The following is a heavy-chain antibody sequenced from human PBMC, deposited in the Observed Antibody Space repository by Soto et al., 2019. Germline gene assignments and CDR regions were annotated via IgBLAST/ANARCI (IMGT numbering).Heavy chain of an antibody. Sequence: EVQLVESGGGLVQPGGSLRLSCAASGFNVSNNYMSWVRQAPGKGLQWVSVIYSGGTSYYADSVRGRFTISGHNSKNMLYLQMDSLRLEDTAVYYCARLFTASEAYDVWGQGTMVTVSS. D-gene: IGHD2-21*02. CDR1: GFNVSNNY. J-gene: IGHJ3*01. CDR2: IYSGGTS. V-gene: IGHV3-53*04. CDR3: ARLFTASEAYDV.